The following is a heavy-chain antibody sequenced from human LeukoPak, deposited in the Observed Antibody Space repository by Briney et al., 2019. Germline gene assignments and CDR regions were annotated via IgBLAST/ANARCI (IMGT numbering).Heavy chain of an antibody. CDR1: GGSFSGYY. CDR2: INHSGST. D-gene: IGHD3-10*01. CDR3: ARIPMYYYGSRRKYYFDY. Sequence: SETLSLTCAVYGGSFSGYYWSWIRQPPGKGLEWIGEINHSGSTNYNPSLKSRVTISVDTSKNQFSLKLSSVTAADTAVYYCARIPMYYYGSRRKYYFDYWGQGTLVTVSS. V-gene: IGHV4-34*01. J-gene: IGHJ4*02.